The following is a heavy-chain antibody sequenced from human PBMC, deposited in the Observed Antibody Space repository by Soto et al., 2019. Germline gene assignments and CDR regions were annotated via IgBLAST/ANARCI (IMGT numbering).Heavy chain of an antibody. D-gene: IGHD3-22*01. CDR1: GFTFSGSA. J-gene: IGHJ3*02. CDR3: TRPSHYDSSGYPMDDFDI. V-gene: IGHV3-73*01. CDR2: IRSKANSYAT. Sequence: GGSLRLSCAASGFTFSGSAMHWVRQASGKGLEWVGRIRSKANSYATAYAASVKGRFTISRDDSKNTAHLQMNSLKTEDTAVYYCTRPSHYDSSGYPMDDFDIWGQGTMVTVSS.